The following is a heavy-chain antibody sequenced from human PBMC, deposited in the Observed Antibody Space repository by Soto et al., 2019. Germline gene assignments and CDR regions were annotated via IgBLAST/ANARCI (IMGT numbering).Heavy chain of an antibody. CDR3: ARDLWGYCGADCYPLDV. V-gene: IGHV4-59*01. D-gene: IGHD2-21*02. J-gene: IGHJ6*04. Sequence: QVRLQESGPGLVKPSETLSLTCTVSGGSIRSNYWSWIRQPPGKGLEWIGYMYNTGSTIYNPALKIRFTISVETSKNQFSLKLNSVTAADMAVYYCARDLWGYCGADCYPLDVWGEGTTVTVSS. CDR1: GGSIRSNY. CDR2: MYNTGST.